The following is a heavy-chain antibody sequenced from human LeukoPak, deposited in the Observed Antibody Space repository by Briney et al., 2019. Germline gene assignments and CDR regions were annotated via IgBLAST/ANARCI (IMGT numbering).Heavy chain of an antibody. CDR3: AKDGGLWVSAHWGDS. CDR2: ITTSDGNT. J-gene: IGHJ4*02. V-gene: IGHV3-23*01. CDR1: GFTFSSYG. D-gene: IGHD7-27*01. Sequence: GGSLRLSCAASGFTFSSYGMHWVRQAPGKGLEWVSTITTSDGNTYYADSVKGRFTVSRDNSKNTLFLQMNSLRAEDTAVYYCAKDGGLWVSAHWGDSWGRGTLVTVSS.